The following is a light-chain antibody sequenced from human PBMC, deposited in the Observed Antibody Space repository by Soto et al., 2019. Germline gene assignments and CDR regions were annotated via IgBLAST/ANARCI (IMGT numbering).Light chain of an antibody. Sequence: QAVVTQPPSASGTPGQRVTISCSGSSSNIGSNAVNWYQQLPGTAPKLLSYSNNQRPSGVPDRFSGSKSGTSASLAISGLQSEDEADYYCAAWDDSLNGWVFGGGTKLTVL. CDR3: AAWDDSLNGWV. CDR2: SNN. V-gene: IGLV1-44*01. J-gene: IGLJ3*02. CDR1: SSNIGSNA.